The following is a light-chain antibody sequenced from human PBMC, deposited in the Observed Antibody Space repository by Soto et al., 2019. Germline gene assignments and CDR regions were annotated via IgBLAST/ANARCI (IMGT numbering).Light chain of an antibody. CDR1: QDISNY. Sequence: DIQMTQSPSSLSASVGDRVTITCRASQDISNYLAWYQQKPGEVPKLLIYAASTLQKGVQSRFSGGGSGTLFTVTISILQPDDVATYYCQKYNSAPKTFGRGTRLEIK. CDR2: AAS. CDR3: QKYNSAPKT. V-gene: IGKV1-27*01. J-gene: IGKJ2*01.